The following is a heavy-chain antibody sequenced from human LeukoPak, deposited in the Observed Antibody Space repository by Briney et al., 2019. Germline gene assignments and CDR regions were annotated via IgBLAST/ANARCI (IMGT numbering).Heavy chain of an antibody. CDR2: MYHSGSS. Sequence: SETLSLTCTVSGGSISSSSYYWDWIRQPPGKGLEWIGSMYHSGSSYYNPSLKSRVIFSADTSKNQFSLKLSSVTAADTAVYYCARSSGSLFDYWGQGTLVTVSS. CDR3: ARSSGSLFDY. D-gene: IGHD1-26*01. V-gene: IGHV4-39*07. J-gene: IGHJ4*02. CDR1: GGSISSSSYY.